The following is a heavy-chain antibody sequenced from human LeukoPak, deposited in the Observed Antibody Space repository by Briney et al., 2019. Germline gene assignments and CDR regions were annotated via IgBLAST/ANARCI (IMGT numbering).Heavy chain of an antibody. Sequence: SETLSLTCTVSGGFISSYYWSWIRKPPGKGLEWIGYIYYSGSTNYNPSLKSRVTISVDTSKNQFSLKLSSVTAADTAVYYCARAGYYYYGMDVWGQGTTVTVSS. J-gene: IGHJ6*02. D-gene: IGHD1-14*01. CDR3: ARAGYYYYGMDV. V-gene: IGHV4-59*01. CDR1: GGFISSYY. CDR2: IYYSGST.